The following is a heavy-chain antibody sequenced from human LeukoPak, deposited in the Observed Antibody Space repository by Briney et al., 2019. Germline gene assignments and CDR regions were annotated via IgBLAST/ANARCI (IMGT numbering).Heavy chain of an antibody. CDR2: NYYSGST. CDR3: ARQTFGVLYFDS. CDR1: GGSISSYY. Sequence: SETLSLTCTVSGGSISSYYWSWIRQPPGKGLEWIGNNYYSGSTNYNPSLNSRVTISVDTSKNQFSLKLSSVTAADTAVYYCARQTFGVLYFDSWGQGTLVIVSS. D-gene: IGHD3-10*01. V-gene: IGHV4-59*08. J-gene: IGHJ4*02.